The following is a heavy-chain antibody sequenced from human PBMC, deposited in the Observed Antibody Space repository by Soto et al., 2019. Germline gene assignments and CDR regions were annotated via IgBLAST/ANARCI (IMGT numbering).Heavy chain of an antibody. D-gene: IGHD1-26*01. V-gene: IGHV4-59*01. Sequence: SETLSLTCVVSGGSITDYFSNWFRQPPGKGLEWIGHVSYRGSTHYNPSLRSRATISVDASKNQFSLKLRSVTAADTAVYYCVRGDAEVWEVKYWGQGILVTVSS. J-gene: IGHJ4*02. CDR3: VRGDAEVWEVKY. CDR1: GGSITDYF. CDR2: VSYRGST.